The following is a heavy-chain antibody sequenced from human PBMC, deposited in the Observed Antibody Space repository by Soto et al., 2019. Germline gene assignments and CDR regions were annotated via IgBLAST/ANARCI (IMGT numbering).Heavy chain of an antibody. J-gene: IGHJ4*02. V-gene: IGHV4-61*01. D-gene: IGHD3-10*01. CDR2: IHHSGRS. CDR3: ARAPLIKSAQVKSFVDF. CDR1: GGSFKSGSYS. Sequence: SETLSLTCTVSGGSFKSGSYSWSWIRQPPDKGMEWIGEIHHSGRSHYNPSFKSRATISLDTSKNQFSLHLRSVTAADTALYYCARAPLIKSAQVKSFVDFWGQGTLVTVSS.